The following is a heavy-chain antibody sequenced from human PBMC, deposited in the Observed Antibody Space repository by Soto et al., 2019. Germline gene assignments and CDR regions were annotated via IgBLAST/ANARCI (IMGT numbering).Heavy chain of an antibody. CDR3: ARDTSGTFDY. Sequence: ASVKVSCKASGYNFPSYGISWVRQAPGQGLEWMGWISDYNGNTNYAQKLQGRVTMTTDTSTSTAYMELRSLRSDDTAVYYCARDTSGTFDYWGQGTLVTVSS. CDR2: ISDYNGNT. D-gene: IGHD1-1*01. J-gene: IGHJ4*02. CDR1: GYNFPSYG. V-gene: IGHV1-18*01.